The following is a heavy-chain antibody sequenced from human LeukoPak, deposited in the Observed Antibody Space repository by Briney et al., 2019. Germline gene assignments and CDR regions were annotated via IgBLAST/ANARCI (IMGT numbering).Heavy chain of an antibody. J-gene: IGHJ5*02. D-gene: IGHD6-13*01. CDR2: ISAYNGNT. V-gene: IGHV1-18*01. CDR3: AKGAAAGTSRNWFDP. Sequence: ASVKVSCKASGYTFTSYGISWVRQAPGQGLEWMGWISAYNGNTNYAQKLQGRVTMTTDTSTSTAYMELRSLRSDDTAVYYCAKGAAAGTSRNWFDPWGQGTLVTVSS. CDR1: GYTFTSYG.